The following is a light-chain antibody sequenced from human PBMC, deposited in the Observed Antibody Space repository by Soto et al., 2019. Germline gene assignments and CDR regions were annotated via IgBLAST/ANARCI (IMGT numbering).Light chain of an antibody. Sequence: EVLLTQSPGTRTVSPRGRATLSCRASQSFRGLLAWYQQKPGQAPRVLIYDAYNRATGIPPRFSGSRSGAEGTITINSLKPEDGTVYDGQPYNNWPHTFCGGTNV. CDR3: QPYNNWPHT. J-gene: IGKJ4*01. CDR2: DAY. V-gene: IGKV3-11*01. CDR1: QSFRGL.